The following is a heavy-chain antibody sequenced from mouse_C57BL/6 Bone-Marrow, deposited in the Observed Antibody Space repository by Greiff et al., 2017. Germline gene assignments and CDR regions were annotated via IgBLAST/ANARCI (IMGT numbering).Heavy chain of an antibody. Sequence: VQLQQPGAELVMPGASVKLSCKASGYTFTSYWMHWVKQRPGQGLEWIGEIDPSDSYTNYNQKIKGKSTLTVDKSSSTAYMQLSSLTSEDSAVYCCARGDYWGQGTTLTVSS. J-gene: IGHJ2*01. CDR1: GYTFTSYW. CDR3: ARGDY. V-gene: IGHV1-69*01. CDR2: IDPSDSYT.